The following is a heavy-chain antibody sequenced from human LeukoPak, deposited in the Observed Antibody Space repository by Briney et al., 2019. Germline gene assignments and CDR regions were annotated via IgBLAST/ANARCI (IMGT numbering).Heavy chain of an antibody. CDR1: GGSISTYY. J-gene: IGHJ4*02. CDR2: IYYSGSA. V-gene: IGHV4-59*01. CDR3: ARSYGSGNYFDY. Sequence: SETLSLTCTVSGGSISTYYWSWIRQPPGKGLEWIGYIYYSGSANYNPSLKSRVNISVDTSKNQFSLKLSSVTAADTAVYYCARSYGSGNYFDYWGQGTLVTVSS. D-gene: IGHD3-10*01.